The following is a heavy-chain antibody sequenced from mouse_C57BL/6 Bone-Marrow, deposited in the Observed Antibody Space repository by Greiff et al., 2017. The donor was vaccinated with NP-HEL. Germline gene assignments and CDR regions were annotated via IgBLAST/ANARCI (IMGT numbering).Heavy chain of an antibody. V-gene: IGHV1-64*01. CDR3: ARGYYGGRYFDY. J-gene: IGHJ2*01. CDR2: IHPNSGST. D-gene: IGHD1-1*01. CDR1: GYTFTSYW. Sequence: QVHVKQPGAELVKPGASVKLSCKASGYTFTSYWMHWVKQRPGQGLEWIGMIHPNSGSTNYNEKFKSKATLTVDKSSSTASMQLSSLTSEDSAVYYCARGYYGGRYFDYWGQGTTLTVSS.